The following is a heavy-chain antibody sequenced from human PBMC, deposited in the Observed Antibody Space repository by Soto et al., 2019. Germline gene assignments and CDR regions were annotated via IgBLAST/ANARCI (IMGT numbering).Heavy chain of an antibody. CDR3: AMRPSGGFFRFFHS. D-gene: IGHD2-15*01. Sequence: QVQLVQSGTEVKKPGSSVKVSCKASGGSLSTNPISWVRQAPGQGLEWMGGTGSGTGPGNHEQKFQGRLTVTADKSTSTVYMELTKLSSEDTAVYYCAMRPSGGFFRFFHSWGQGTLVNVSS. CDR1: GGSLSTNP. CDR2: TGSGTGPG. J-gene: IGHJ4*02. V-gene: IGHV1-69*06.